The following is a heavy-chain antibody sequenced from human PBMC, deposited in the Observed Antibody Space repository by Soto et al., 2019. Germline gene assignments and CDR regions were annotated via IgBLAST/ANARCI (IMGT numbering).Heavy chain of an antibody. D-gene: IGHD1-1*01. CDR3: ARGLVGQRERRGHFEY. V-gene: IGHV4-61*01. CDR2: IYYSGSS. CDR1: GGSVNSGFYY. J-gene: IGHJ4*02. Sequence: QLLESGPGLVKPSETLSLTCTVSGGSVNSGFYYWSWIRQPPGKGLDWIGYIYYSGSSNYTPSLKSRVTISVDTSKNQFSLKLSSVTAADTAVYYCARGLVGQRERRGHFEYWGQGTLVTVSS.